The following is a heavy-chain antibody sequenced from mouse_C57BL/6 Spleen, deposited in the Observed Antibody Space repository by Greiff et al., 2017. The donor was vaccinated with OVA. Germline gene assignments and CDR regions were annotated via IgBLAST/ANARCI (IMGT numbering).Heavy chain of an antibody. CDR2: IYPGNSDT. J-gene: IGHJ3*01. Sequence: VQLQQSGTVLTRPGASVKMSCKTSGYTFTSYWMHWVKQRPGQGLEWIGAIYPGNSDTSYNQKFKGKAKLTAVTSASTAYMELSSLTNEDSAVYYCTGSNYVGWFAYWGQGTLVTVSA. V-gene: IGHV1-5*01. CDR1: GYTFTSYW. D-gene: IGHD2-5*01. CDR3: TGSNYVGWFAY.